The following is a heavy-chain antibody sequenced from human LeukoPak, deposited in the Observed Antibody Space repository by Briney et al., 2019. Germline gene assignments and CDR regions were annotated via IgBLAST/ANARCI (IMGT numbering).Heavy chain of an antibody. CDR3: AKGHYFGSGSYPYYFDY. D-gene: IGHD3-10*01. CDR2: ISGGGETT. Sequence: GGSLRLSCAASGFTFNNYAMNWVRQAPGKGLEWVSSISGGGETTYYADSAKGRFTISRDNSQNTLYLQMNSLRAEDTAVYYCAKGHYFGSGSYPYYFDYWGQGTLVTVSS. CDR1: GFTFNNYA. V-gene: IGHV3-23*01. J-gene: IGHJ4*02.